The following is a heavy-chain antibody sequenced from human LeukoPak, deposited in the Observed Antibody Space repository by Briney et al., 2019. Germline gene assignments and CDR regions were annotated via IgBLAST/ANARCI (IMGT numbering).Heavy chain of an antibody. J-gene: IGHJ4*02. Sequence: GGSLRLSCAASGFTFRSYGMSWVRQAPGKGLEWVSGISGSGGSTYYADSVKGRFTISRDNSKNTLYLQMNSLRAEDTAVYYCAKGKERLLWFGELSGDYWGQGTLVTVSS. V-gene: IGHV3-23*01. CDR2: ISGSGGST. D-gene: IGHD3-10*01. CDR3: AKGKERLLWFGELSGDY. CDR1: GFTFRSYG.